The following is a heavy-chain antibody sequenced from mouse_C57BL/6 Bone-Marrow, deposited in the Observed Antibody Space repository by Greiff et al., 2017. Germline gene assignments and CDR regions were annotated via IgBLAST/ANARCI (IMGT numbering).Heavy chain of an antibody. Sequence: VQLQQSGAERGRSGASVTLCCKASGYTFPDYEMHWVKQTPVHGLEWIGAIDPETGGTAYNQKFKGKAILTADKSSSTAYMELRSLTSEDSAVYYYTRDYGLWRQSTLVTFS. J-gene: IGHJ3*01. V-gene: IGHV1-15*01. CDR2: IDPETGGT. D-gene: IGHD1-1*01. CDR3: TRDYGL. CDR1: GYTFPDYE.